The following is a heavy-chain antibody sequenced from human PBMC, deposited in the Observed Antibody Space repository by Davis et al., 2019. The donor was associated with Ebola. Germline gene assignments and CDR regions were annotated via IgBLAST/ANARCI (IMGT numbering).Heavy chain of an antibody. J-gene: IGHJ4*02. D-gene: IGHD6-19*01. CDR2: IDYVRST. CDR1: SGSMSSTSSY. CDR3: ARHHARGSGYSDY. V-gene: IGHV4-39*01. Sequence: GSLRLSCTVSSGSMSSTSSYWAWIRQPPGKGLEWIGNIDYVRSTQFNPSLRSRVTISVDTSKNQFSLKLSSVTAADTAVYYCARHHARGSGYSDYWGQGTLVTVSS.